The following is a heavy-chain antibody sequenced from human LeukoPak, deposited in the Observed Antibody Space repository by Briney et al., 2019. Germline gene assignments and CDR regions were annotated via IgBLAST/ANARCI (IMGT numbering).Heavy chain of an antibody. Sequence: PSETLSLTCTVSGGSISSYYWSWIRQPPGKGLEWIGYIYHSGSTNYNPSLKSRVTISVDTSKNQFSLRLSSVTAADTAVYYCAREGMYSSSSYFDYWGQGTLVTVSS. V-gene: IGHV4-59*01. CDR2: IYHSGST. CDR1: GGSISSYY. D-gene: IGHD6-6*01. J-gene: IGHJ4*02. CDR3: AREGMYSSSSYFDY.